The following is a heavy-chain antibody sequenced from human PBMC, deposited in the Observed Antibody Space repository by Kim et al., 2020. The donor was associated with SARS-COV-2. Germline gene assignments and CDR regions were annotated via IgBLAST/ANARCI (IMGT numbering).Heavy chain of an antibody. Sequence: ASVKVSCKASGYTFTSYGISWVRQAPGQGLEWMGWISAYNGNTNYAQKLQGRVTMTTDTSTSTAYMELRRLRSDDTAVYYCARDQIVGATTSWFDPWGQGTLVTVSS. V-gene: IGHV1-18*04. CDR1: GYTFTSYG. D-gene: IGHD1-26*01. J-gene: IGHJ5*02. CDR2: ISAYNGNT. CDR3: ARDQIVGATTSWFDP.